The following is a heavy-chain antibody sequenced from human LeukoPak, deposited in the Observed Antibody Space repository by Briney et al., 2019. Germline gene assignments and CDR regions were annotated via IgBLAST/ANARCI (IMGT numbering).Heavy chain of an antibody. CDR1: GFTFSSYS. V-gene: IGHV3-21*01. D-gene: IGHD6-13*01. Sequence: GGSLRLSCAASGFTFSSYSMNWVRQAPGKGLEWVSSISSSSSYIYYADSVKGRFTISRDNAKNSLYLQMNSLRAEDTAVYYCARGYSSSWEGNAFDIWGQGTMVTVSS. CDR2: ISSSSSYI. CDR3: ARGYSSSWEGNAFDI. J-gene: IGHJ3*02.